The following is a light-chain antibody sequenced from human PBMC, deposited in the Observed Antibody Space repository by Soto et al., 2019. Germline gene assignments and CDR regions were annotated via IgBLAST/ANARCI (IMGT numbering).Light chain of an antibody. CDR1: QSINTY. J-gene: IGKJ2*01. V-gene: IGKV1-39*01. Sequence: DIQMTQSPSSLSASLGDTVTITCRASQSINTYLHWYQQKPGKAPKLLIYATSSLQSGVPSWFSGSGSGTDFTLTITSLQPEDFATYYCQQSFSLPFTFGQGTKVEMK. CDR2: ATS. CDR3: QQSFSLPFT.